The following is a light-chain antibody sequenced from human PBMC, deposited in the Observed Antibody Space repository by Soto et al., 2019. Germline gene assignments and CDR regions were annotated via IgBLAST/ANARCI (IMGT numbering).Light chain of an antibody. CDR2: SSI. Sequence: QSVLTQPPSASGTPGQRVTISCSGSASNIGSKSVNWYQQFPGTAPKLLIYSSIYRPSGVPAPMSASKSGTSASLAISGLQSEDEAAYFCAAWDDSLEEYVFGTWTKVTVL. CDR3: AAWDDSLEEYV. CDR1: ASNIGSKS. V-gene: IGLV1-44*01. J-gene: IGLJ1*01.